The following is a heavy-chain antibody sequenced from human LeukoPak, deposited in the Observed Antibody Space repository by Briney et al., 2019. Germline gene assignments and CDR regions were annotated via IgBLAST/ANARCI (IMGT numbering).Heavy chain of an antibody. Sequence: SETLSLTCAVYGGSFSGYYWSWIRQPPGKGLEWIGEINHSGSTNYNPSLKSRVTISVDTSKNQFSLKLSSVTAADTAVYYCARVLGLDFTILGVVIPYFDYWGQGTLVTVSS. V-gene: IGHV4-34*01. CDR1: GGSFSGYY. CDR3: ARVLGLDFTILGVVIPYFDY. D-gene: IGHD3-3*01. J-gene: IGHJ4*02. CDR2: INHSGST.